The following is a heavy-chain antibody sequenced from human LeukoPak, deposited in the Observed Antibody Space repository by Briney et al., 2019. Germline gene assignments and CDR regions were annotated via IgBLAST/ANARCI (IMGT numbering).Heavy chain of an antibody. D-gene: IGHD6-13*01. Sequence: GASVKVSCKASGYTFTSYGISWVRQAPGQGLEWMGWISAYNGNTNYAQKLQGRVTMTTDTSTSTAYMELRSLRSDDTAVYYCARRIAAAGTGAFDIWGQGTMVTVSS. CDR3: ARRIAAAGTGAFDI. CDR2: ISAYNGNT. V-gene: IGHV1-18*01. J-gene: IGHJ3*02. CDR1: GYTFTSYG.